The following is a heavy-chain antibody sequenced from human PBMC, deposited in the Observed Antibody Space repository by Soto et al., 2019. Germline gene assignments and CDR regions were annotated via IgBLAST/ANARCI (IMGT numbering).Heavy chain of an antibody. CDR2: LGVSDDR. J-gene: IGHJ4*02. D-gene: IGHD3-16*01. Sequence: VQLFESGGGLVKPGGSLKLSCAASGFTISLYSINWGRQAQGKGLEWVSSLGVSDDRFDADSVKGRFTISRDNAKNSLCLQMHGMRAEDTAGYYCSSLTRITAIAPLEEDKWGKGALVTVSS. CDR3: SSLTRITAIAPLEEDK. V-gene: IGHV3-21*01. CDR1: GFTISLYS.